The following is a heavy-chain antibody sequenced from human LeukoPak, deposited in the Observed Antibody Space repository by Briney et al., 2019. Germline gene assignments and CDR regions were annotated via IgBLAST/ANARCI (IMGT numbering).Heavy chain of an antibody. CDR2: ICYDGSEN. CDR1: GFGFSIYG. CDR3: ASHGRVSGMAEPAPRAFDF. Sequence: GGSLRLSCTASGFGFSIYGMDGVLQAPGKGLEWVARICYDGSENYYADSLKGRFTISRDNSKNTVYLQMNGLGAEDTAVYYCASHGRVSGMAEPAPRAFDFWGQGTLVTVSS. V-gene: IGHV3-33*01. D-gene: IGHD5/OR15-5a*01. J-gene: IGHJ4*02.